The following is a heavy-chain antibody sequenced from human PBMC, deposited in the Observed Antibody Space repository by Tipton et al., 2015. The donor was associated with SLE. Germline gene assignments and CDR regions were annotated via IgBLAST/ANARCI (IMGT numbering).Heavy chain of an antibody. CDR2: INHSGST. J-gene: IGHJ4*02. V-gene: IGHV4-34*01. Sequence: TLSLTCAVYGGSFSGYCWSWIRQPPGKGLEWIGEINHSGSTNHNPSLKSRVTISVDTSKNQLSLKLSAVTAADTAVYYCARALWKSGDYWGQGTLVTVSS. D-gene: IGHD1-1*01. CDR3: ARALWKSGDY. CDR1: GGSFSGYC.